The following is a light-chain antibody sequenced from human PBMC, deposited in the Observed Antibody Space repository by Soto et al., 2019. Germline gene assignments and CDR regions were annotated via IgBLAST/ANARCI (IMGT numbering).Light chain of an antibody. CDR3: QQYGSLSWT. V-gene: IGKV3-20*01. Sequence: EIVLTQSPATLSFSQGARATLSYMASQSVSSNYGAWYQHKPGQAHRLLIHGATASATGGADRLRCSGSGTDLEFTISRLEPEDFAFYHCQQYGSLSWTFGQGTKVDIK. CDR1: QSVSSNY. CDR2: GAT. J-gene: IGKJ1*01.